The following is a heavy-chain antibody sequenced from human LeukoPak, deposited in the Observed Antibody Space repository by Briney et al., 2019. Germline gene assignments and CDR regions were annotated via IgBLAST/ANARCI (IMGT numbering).Heavy chain of an antibody. CDR3: ARDLSHCSSTSCYISRKDYYYMDV. D-gene: IGHD2-2*02. CDR1: GGSISSHY. CDR2: IYYSGRT. J-gene: IGHJ6*03. Sequence: SETLSLTCTVSGGSISSHYWSWIRQPPGKGLEWIGYIYYSGRTNYNPSLKSRVTISVDTSKNQFSLKLSSVTAADTAVYYCARDLSHCSSTSCYISRKDYYYMDVWGKGTTVTVSS. V-gene: IGHV4-59*11.